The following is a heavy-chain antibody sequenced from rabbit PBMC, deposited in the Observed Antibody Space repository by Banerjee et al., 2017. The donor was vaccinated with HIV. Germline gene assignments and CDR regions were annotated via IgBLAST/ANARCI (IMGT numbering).Heavy chain of an antibody. Sequence: EESGGGLVKPGASLTLTCTASGFSFSDKYYMCWVRQAPGKGLEWIACVYAGSSGTTYYANWAKGRFTISKTSSTTVTLQMTSLTAADTATYFCARDGTVGPAFVFGLWGPGTLVTVS. CDR3: ARDGTVGPAFVFGL. J-gene: IGHJ4*01. V-gene: IGHV1S40*01. CDR2: VYAGSSGTT. CDR1: GFSFSDKYY. D-gene: IGHD3-1*01.